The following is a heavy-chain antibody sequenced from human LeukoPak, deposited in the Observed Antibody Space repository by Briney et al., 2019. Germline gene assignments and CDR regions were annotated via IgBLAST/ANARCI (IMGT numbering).Heavy chain of an antibody. D-gene: IGHD3-22*01. CDR1: GVSISSYY. J-gene: IGHJ3*02. CDR2: IYYSGST. CDR3: ARDSGYYLPHAFDI. V-gene: IGHV4-59*01. Sequence: SETLSLTCTVSGVSISSYYWSWIRQPPGKGLEWIGYIYYSGSTNYNPSLKSRVTISVDTSKNQFSLKLSSVTAADTAVYYCARDSGYYLPHAFDIWGQGTMVTVSS.